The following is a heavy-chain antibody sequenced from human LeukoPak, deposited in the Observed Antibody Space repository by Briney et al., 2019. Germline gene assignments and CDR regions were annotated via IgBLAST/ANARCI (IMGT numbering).Heavy chain of an antibody. Sequence: PSETLSLTCAVYGGSFSGYYWSWIRQPPGKGLEWIGEINHSGSTNYNPSLKSRVTISVDTSKNQFSLKLSSVTAADTAVYYCARVDTAMVNIYYWGQGTLVTVSS. J-gene: IGHJ4*02. CDR1: GGSFSGYY. CDR3: ARVDTAMVNIYY. CDR2: INHSGST. D-gene: IGHD5-18*01. V-gene: IGHV4-34*01.